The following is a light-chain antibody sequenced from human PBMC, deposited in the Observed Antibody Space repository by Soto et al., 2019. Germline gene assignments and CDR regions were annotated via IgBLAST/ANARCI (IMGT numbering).Light chain of an antibody. CDR2: GAS. Sequence: EIVMTQSPATLSVSPGERATLSCRASQSVSSNLAWYQQKPGQPPRLLIYGASTGATGIPARFSGSGSGTESTLTIGSLQSQDFALYYCQQYNNCPRKFGQ. CDR1: QSVSSN. J-gene: IGKJ1*01. CDR3: QQYNNCPRK. V-gene: IGKV3-15*01.